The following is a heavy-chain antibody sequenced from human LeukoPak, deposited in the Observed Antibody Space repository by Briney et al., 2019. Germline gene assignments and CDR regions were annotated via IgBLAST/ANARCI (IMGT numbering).Heavy chain of an antibody. V-gene: IGHV2-5*02. CDR2: TYCDGDK. Sequence: GPTRVNPTQTLTLTCTFSGFSLSTSGVGVGWIRQPPAKALEWLAVTYCDGDKRHSPSLKSRLTITKDTSKNQVVLTRPNMAPVDTATYYCAHKEYYALGSLGDSFDYWGQGTLVTVSS. CDR1: GFSLSTSGVG. CDR3: AHKEYYALGSLGDSFDY. D-gene: IGHD3-10*01. J-gene: IGHJ4*02.